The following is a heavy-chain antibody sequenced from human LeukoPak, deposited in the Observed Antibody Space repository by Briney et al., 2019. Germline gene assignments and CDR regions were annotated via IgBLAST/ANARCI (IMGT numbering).Heavy chain of an antibody. CDR2: IYHSGST. Sequence: TSGTLSLTCAVSGGSISSSNWWSWVRPPPGKGLEWIGEIYHSGSTNYNPSLKSRVTISVDKSKNQFSLKLSSVTAADTAVYYCARDYYGSGSSHDYWGQGTLVTVSS. CDR3: ARDYYGSGSSHDY. D-gene: IGHD3-10*01. CDR1: GGSISSSNW. J-gene: IGHJ4*02. V-gene: IGHV4-4*02.